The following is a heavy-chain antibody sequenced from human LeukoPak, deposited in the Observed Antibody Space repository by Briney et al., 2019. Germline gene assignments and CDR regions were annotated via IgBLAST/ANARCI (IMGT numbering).Heavy chain of an antibody. CDR2: INQDGSEE. J-gene: IGHJ4*02. Sequence: GGSLRLCCTASGFTFSNYWMTWVRQAPGKGLEWVAHINQDGSEEHYMDSVKARFTISRDNAKNSLSLQMNSLRAEDTAMYYCVRDGGVSGYDLLDNWGQGTLVTVSS. V-gene: IGHV3-7*01. CDR3: VRDGGVSGYDLLDN. D-gene: IGHD5-12*01. CDR1: GFTFSNYW.